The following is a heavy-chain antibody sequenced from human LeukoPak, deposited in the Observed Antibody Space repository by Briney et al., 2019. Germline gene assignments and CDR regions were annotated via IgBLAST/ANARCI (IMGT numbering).Heavy chain of an antibody. CDR1: GYTLTELS. D-gene: IGHD2-2*01. V-gene: IGHV1-24*01. J-gene: IGHJ3*02. CDR2: FDPEDGET. CDR3: ATGSSTSCCGRRMCAFDI. Sequence: ASVKVSCKVSGYTLTELSMHWVRQTPGKGLEWMGGFDPEDGETIYAQKFQGRVTMTEDTSTDTAYMELSSLRSEDTAVYYCATGSSTSCCGRRMCAFDIWGQGTTVTVSS.